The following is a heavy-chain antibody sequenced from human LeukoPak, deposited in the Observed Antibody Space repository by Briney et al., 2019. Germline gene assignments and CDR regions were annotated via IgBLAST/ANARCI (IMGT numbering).Heavy chain of an antibody. J-gene: IGHJ5*02. V-gene: IGHV4-30-4*08. Sequence: SETLSLACTVSGGSISSGDYYWSWIRQPPGKGLEWIGYIYYSGSTYYNPSLKSRVTISVDTSKNQFSLKLSSVTAADTAVYYCAREQQGYGGNSVIVVWFDPWGQGTLVTVSS. CDR1: GGSISSGDYY. CDR2: IYYSGST. D-gene: IGHD4-23*01. CDR3: AREQQGYGGNSVIVVWFDP.